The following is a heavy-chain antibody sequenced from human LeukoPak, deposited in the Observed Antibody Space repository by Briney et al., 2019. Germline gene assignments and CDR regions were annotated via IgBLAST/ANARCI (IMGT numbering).Heavy chain of an antibody. CDR3: TKDGESNTGNPGDY. J-gene: IGHJ4*02. CDR2: IWYDGSSK. V-gene: IGHV3-33*06. Sequence: PGGSLRLSCSASGFTFSSYAMHWVRQAPGKGLEWVAVIWYDGSSKYYADSVKGRFIISRDNSKNTLYLQMNSLRAEDTAVYYCTKDGESNTGNPGDYWGQGTLVTVSS. CDR1: GFTFSSYA. D-gene: IGHD2-8*02.